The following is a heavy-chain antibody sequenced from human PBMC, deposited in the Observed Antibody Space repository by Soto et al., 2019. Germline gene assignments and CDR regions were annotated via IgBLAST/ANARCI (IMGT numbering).Heavy chain of an antibody. CDR1: GYAFTTYG. D-gene: IGHD1-1*01. Sequence: QVHLVQSGAEVKKPGASVKVSCKGSGYAFTTYGITWVRQAPGQGLEWMGWISAHNGNTNYAQKLQGRVSVTRDTSTSTAYMELRSLRSDDTAVYYCARGRYGDYWGQGALVTVSS. V-gene: IGHV1-18*01. CDR2: ISAHNGNT. J-gene: IGHJ4*02. CDR3: ARGRYGDY.